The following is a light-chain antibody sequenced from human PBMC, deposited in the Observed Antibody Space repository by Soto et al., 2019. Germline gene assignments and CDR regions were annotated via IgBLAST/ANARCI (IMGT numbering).Light chain of an antibody. Sequence: EVMLIQSPATLSMSPGERATLSCRASETVATNLAWYQQKPGQAPRLLISGASTRAAGISGRFRGGGSGTEFTLTITSLRSEDSGTYYCQQYFEWPPMTFGQGTKVDIK. J-gene: IGKJ1*01. CDR3: QQYFEWPPMT. CDR1: ETVATN. V-gene: IGKV3-15*01. CDR2: GAS.